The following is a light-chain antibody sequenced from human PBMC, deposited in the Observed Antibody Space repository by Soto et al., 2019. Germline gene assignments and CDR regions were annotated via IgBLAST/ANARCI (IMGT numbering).Light chain of an antibody. CDR1: QSISSW. CDR3: QQYDNYKPLT. Sequence: DIQMTQSPSTLSASVGDRVTLTCRASQSISSWLAWYQQKPGKAPKLLIFDASSLESGTPSRFSGRRSGTQFTLTINGLQPDDFATYYCQQYDNYKPLTFGGGTKVDIK. CDR2: DAS. V-gene: IGKV1-5*01. J-gene: IGKJ4*01.